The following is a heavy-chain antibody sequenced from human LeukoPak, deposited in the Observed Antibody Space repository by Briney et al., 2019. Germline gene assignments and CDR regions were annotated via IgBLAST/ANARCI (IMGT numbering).Heavy chain of an antibody. CDR3: AREGRSLDY. J-gene: IGHJ4*02. CDR1: GFTFSSYA. V-gene: IGHV3-30-3*01. D-gene: IGHD3-10*01. CDR2: ISYDGSNK. Sequence: QPGGSLRLSCAASGFTFSSYAMHWVRQAPGKGLEWVAVISYDGSNKYYADSVKGRFTNSRDNSKNTLYLQMNSLRAEDTAVYYCAREGRSLDYWGQGTLVTVSS.